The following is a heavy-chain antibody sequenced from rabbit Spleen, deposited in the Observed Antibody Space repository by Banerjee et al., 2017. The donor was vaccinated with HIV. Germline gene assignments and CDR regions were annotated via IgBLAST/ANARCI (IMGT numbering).Heavy chain of an antibody. J-gene: IGHJ4*01. D-gene: IGHD2-1*01. V-gene: IGHV1S45*01. CDR1: GFSFSDRDV. CDR2: IYGDRSGST. CDR3: ARGSAAMTMVITGFYLNL. Sequence: QEQLVESGGGLVQPEGSLTLTCKASGFSFSDRDVMCWVRQAPGKGLEWIACIYGDRSGSTYYANWAKGRFTISRTSSTTVTLEMTSLTAADTATYFCARGSAAMTMVITGFYLNLWGPGTLVTVS.